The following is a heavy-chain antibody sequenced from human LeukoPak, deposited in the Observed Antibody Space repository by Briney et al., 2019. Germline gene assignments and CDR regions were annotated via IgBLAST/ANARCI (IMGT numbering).Heavy chain of an antibody. Sequence: SGTLSLTCAVFGGSIRSSNWWRWVRQPPGKGLEWVGEIYHTGNTNYNPSLKSRVTISVDKSRNQFSLKLSSVTAADTAVYYCATETYYDSSGPHFDYWGQGTLVTVSS. D-gene: IGHD3-22*01. CDR1: GGSIRSSNW. V-gene: IGHV4-4*02. CDR2: IYHTGNT. J-gene: IGHJ4*02. CDR3: ATETYYDSSGPHFDY.